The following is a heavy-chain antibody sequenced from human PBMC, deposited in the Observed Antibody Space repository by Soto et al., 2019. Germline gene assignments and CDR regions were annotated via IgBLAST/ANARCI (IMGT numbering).Heavy chain of an antibody. Sequence: QLQLQESGSGLVRPSQTLSLTCAVSGGSISSGGYSWNWIRQPPGKGLEWMGYIYHSGSTLYNPSLKSRVTISVDKSKNQFSLKLSSVTAADTAVYYCARDQLEGNWFDPWCQGTLVTVSS. J-gene: IGHJ5*02. CDR3: ARDQLEGNWFDP. D-gene: IGHD1-1*01. V-gene: IGHV4-30-2*01. CDR1: GGSISSGGYS. CDR2: IYHSGST.